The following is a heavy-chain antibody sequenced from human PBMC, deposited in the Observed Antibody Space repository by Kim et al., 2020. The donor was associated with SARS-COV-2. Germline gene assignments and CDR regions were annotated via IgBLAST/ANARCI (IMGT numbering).Heavy chain of an antibody. CDR1: GGSISSYY. CDR2: IYYSGST. V-gene: IGHV4-59*01. CDR3: AEGRPPELYFQH. J-gene: IGHJ1*01. Sequence: SETLSLTCTVSGGSISSYYWSWIRQPPGKGLEWIGYIYYSGSTNYNPSLKSRVTISVDTSKNQFSLKLSSVTAADTAVYYCAEGRPPELYFQHWGQGTLVTVSS. D-gene: IGHD1-26*01.